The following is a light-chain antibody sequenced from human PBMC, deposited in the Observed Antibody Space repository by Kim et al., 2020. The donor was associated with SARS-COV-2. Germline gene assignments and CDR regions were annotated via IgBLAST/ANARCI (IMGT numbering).Light chain of an antibody. J-gene: IGLJ1*01. V-gene: IGLV2-14*03. CDR2: DVS. CDR3: SSYTSSSTLHV. Sequence: SLPISCSGTSSDVGGYNDVSWYQQHPGKAPKLMIYDVSNRPSGVSNRFSGSKSGNTASLTISGLQAEDEADYYCSSYTSSSTLHVFGTGTKVTVL. CDR1: SSDVGGYND.